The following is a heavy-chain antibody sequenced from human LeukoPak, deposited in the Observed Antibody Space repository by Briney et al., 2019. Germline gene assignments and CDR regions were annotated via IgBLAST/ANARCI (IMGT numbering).Heavy chain of an antibody. J-gene: IGHJ4*02. V-gene: IGHV3-23*01. CDR3: AKLATTSYVDH. Sequence: GGSLRLSCAASRFTFSGYAMSWVRQAPGERLEWISDISAGGDSTNYADSVKGRFTISRDNSKNTLYLQMNSLRAEDTAVYFCAKLATTSYVDHWGQGTLVTVSS. CDR1: RFTFSGYA. D-gene: IGHD1-1*01. CDR2: ISAGGDST.